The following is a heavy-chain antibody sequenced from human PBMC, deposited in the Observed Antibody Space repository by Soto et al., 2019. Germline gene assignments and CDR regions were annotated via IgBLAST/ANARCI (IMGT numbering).Heavy chain of an antibody. Sequence: EVQLVESGGGLVQPGGSLRLSCAASGFTVSSNYMSWVRQAPGKGLEWVSVIYSGGSTYYADYVKGRFTIYRDNSKNTLYLQMNSLRAEDTAVYYCATDSPDAFDIWGQGTMVTVSS. CDR1: GFTVSSNY. CDR2: IYSGGST. V-gene: IGHV3-66*01. J-gene: IGHJ3*02. CDR3: ATDSPDAFDI.